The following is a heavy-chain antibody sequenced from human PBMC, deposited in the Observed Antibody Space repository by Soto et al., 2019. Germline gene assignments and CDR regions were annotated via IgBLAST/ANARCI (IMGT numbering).Heavy chain of an antibody. Sequence: GGSLRLSCPFSGFTVADYAMGWFRQAPGKGLEWISFIRSRAYGGTTEDAASVKGRFTISRDDSGNIAYLQMNSLKTEDTAVYYCARVPYCASTSCYGGFHYWGQGTLVTVSS. CDR2: IRSRAYGGTT. J-gene: IGHJ4*02. CDR3: ARVPYCASTSCYGGFHY. CDR1: GFTVADYA. D-gene: IGHD2-2*01. V-gene: IGHV3-49*03.